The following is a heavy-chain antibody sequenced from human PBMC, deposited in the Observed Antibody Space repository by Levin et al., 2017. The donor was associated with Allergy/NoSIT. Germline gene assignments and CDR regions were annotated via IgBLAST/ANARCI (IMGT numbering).Heavy chain of an antibody. D-gene: IGHD4-17*01. Sequence: SQTLSLTCTVSGGSISSYYWSWIRQPPGKGLEWIGYIYYSGSTNYNPSLKSRVTISVDTSKNQFSLKLSSVTAADTAVYYCARGFYGDYDGGAFDIWGQGTMVTVSS. CDR1: GGSISSYY. CDR3: ARGFYGDYDGGAFDI. J-gene: IGHJ3*02. V-gene: IGHV4-59*01. CDR2: IYYSGST.